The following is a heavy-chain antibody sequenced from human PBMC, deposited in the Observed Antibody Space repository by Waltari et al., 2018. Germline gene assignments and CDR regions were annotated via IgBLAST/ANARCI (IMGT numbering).Heavy chain of an antibody. Sequence: QVQLQESGPGLVKPSETLSLTCTVSGGSISSYYWSWIRQPPGKGLEWIGYIYYSGSTNSNPSLKSRVTISVDTSKNQFSLKLSSVTAADTAVYYCARNPLSRGNWFDPWGQGTLVTVSS. CDR2: IYYSGST. V-gene: IGHV4-59*01. CDR1: GGSISSYY. J-gene: IGHJ5*02. CDR3: ARNPLSRGNWFDP.